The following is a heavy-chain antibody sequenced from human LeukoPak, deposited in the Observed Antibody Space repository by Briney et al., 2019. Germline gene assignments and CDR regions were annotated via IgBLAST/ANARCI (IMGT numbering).Heavy chain of an antibody. CDR2: IYYSGST. J-gene: IGHJ4*02. Sequence: SETLSLTCTVSGGPISSSNYYWGWIRQPPGKGLEWIGSIYYSGSTCYNPSFKSRITISVDTSEIRFSLKLSSVTAADTAVYYCARHTSGYYGVVDYWGQGTLVTVSS. D-gene: IGHD5-12*01. CDR1: GGPISSSNYY. CDR3: ARHTSGYYGVVDY. V-gene: IGHV4-39*01.